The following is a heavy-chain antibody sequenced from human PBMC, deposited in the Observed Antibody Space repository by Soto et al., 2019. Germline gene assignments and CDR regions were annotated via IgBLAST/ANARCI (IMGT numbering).Heavy chain of an antibody. V-gene: IGHV3-74*01. J-gene: IGHJ3*02. Sequence: PGGSLRLSCAASGFTFSSYWMHWVRQAPGKGLVWVSRINSDGSSTSYADSVKGRFTISRDNAKNSLYLQMNSLRAEDTAVYYCARGLEYYFEPGVFDIWGQGTMVTVSS. CDR1: GFTFSSYW. CDR3: ARGLEYYFEPGVFDI. CDR2: INSDGSST. D-gene: IGHD3-22*01.